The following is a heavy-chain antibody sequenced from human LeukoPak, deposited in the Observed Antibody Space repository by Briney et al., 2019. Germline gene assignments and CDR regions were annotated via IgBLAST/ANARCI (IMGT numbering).Heavy chain of an antibody. Sequence: SVKVSCKASGGTFSSYAISWVRQAPGQGLEWMGGIIPIFGTANYAQKFQGRVTITADESTSTAYMELSSLRSEDTAVYYCASYRRGYSSSWYDGDDDWGQGTLVTVSS. V-gene: IGHV1-69*13. CDR2: IIPIFGTA. CDR1: GGTFSSYA. CDR3: ASYRRGYSSSWYDGDDD. D-gene: IGHD6-13*01. J-gene: IGHJ4*02.